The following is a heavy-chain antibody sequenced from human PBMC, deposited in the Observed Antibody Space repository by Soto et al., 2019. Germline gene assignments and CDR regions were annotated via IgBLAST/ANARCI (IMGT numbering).Heavy chain of an antibody. Sequence: PSETLSLTGTVSGGAISRSTYYWAWIRQPPGKGLEWLGSMYYGGSIYYNPSLKSRVTISADTPKNQFSLKLNSVTAADTAVYYCAAQGRSVDRTGSYPIWLDPWGQGTLVTSPQ. V-gene: IGHV4-39*01. CDR2: MYYGGSI. J-gene: IGHJ5*02. CDR3: AAQGRSVDRTGSYPIWLDP. D-gene: IGHD5-12*01. CDR1: GGAISRSTYY.